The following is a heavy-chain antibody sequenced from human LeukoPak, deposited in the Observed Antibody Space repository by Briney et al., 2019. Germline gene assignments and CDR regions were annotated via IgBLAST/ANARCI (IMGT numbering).Heavy chain of an antibody. CDR1: GFTVSSNY. J-gene: IGHJ6*02. CDR3: ARDLFYDYVWGSYRLDHGMDV. D-gene: IGHD3-16*02. Sequence: PGGSLRLSCAGSGFTVSSNYMSWVRQAPGKGLEWVSVIYSGGSTYYADSVKGRFTISRDNSKNTLYLQMNSLRAEDTAVYYCARDLFYDYVWGSYRLDHGMDVWGQGTTVTVSS. V-gene: IGHV3-53*01. CDR2: IYSGGST.